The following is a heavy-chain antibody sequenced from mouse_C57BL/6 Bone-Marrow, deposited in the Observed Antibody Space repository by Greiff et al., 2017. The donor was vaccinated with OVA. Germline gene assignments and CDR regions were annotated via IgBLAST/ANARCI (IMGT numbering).Heavy chain of an antibody. CDR2: IDPENGDT. J-gene: IGHJ3*01. V-gene: IGHV14-4*01. CDR3: TTDDYPFAY. CDR1: GFNIKDDY. D-gene: IGHD2-4*01. Sequence: VQLKRSGAELVRPGASVKLSCTASGFNIKDDYMHWVKQRPEQGLEWIGWIDPENGDTEYASKFQGKATITADTSSNTAYLQLSSLTSEDTAVYYCTTDDYPFAYWGQGTLVTVSA.